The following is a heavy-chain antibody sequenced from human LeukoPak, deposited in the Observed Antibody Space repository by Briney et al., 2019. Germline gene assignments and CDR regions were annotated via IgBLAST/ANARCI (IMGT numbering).Heavy chain of an antibody. V-gene: IGHV3-7*01. Sequence: GGSLRLSCAASGFSFSNFWMRWVRQAPGKGPEWVANIRPDGSGTDYMDSVKGRFTISRDNAKNSLYLQMNSLRAGDTAVYYCARDSSGYFDYWGQGALVTVSS. J-gene: IGHJ4*02. D-gene: IGHD3-22*01. CDR1: GFSFSNFW. CDR3: ARDSSGYFDY. CDR2: IRPDGSGT.